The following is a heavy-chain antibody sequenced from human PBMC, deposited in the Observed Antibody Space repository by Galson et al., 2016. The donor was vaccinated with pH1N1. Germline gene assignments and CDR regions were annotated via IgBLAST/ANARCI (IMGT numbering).Heavy chain of an antibody. Sequence: SLRLSCAASGFTFSTYAMHWVRQAPGKGLEWVALTSYDGSNKYYADSVKGRFTISGDNSKNTLYLEMNSLRAEDTAVYYCARETPYSSGWGYYYGMDVWGQGTTVTVSS. CDR1: GFTFSTYA. D-gene: IGHD6-19*01. J-gene: IGHJ6*02. CDR2: TSYDGSNK. V-gene: IGHV3-30-3*01. CDR3: ARETPYSSGWGYYYGMDV.